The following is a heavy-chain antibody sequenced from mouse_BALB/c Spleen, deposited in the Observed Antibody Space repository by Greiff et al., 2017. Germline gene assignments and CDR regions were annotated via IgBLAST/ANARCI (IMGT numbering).Heavy chain of an antibody. CDR2: INPSTGYT. CDR3: AKDGNYVGYYAMDY. V-gene: IGHV1-7*01. J-gene: IGHJ4*01. CDR1: GYTFTSYW. D-gene: IGHD2-1*01. Sequence: QVQLQQSGAELAKPGASVKMSCKASGYTFTSYWMHWVKQRPGQGLEWIGYINPSTGYTEYNQKFKDKATLTADKSSSTAYMQLSSLTSEDSAVYYGAKDGNYVGYYAMDYWGQGTSVTVSS.